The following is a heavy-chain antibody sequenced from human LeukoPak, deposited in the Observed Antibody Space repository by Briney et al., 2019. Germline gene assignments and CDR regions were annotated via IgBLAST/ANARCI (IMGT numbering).Heavy chain of an antibody. CDR2: IKRKTDGGTA. V-gene: IGHV3-15*01. Sequence: PGGSLRLSCAASGFTFSNAWLSWVRQAPGKGLAWVGRIKRKTDGGTADYAAPVKGRFTISRDDSKNTLYLQMNSLKTEDTAVYYCTTAAHYYGSGSYYIGRFFDYWGRGTLVTVSS. D-gene: IGHD3-10*01. J-gene: IGHJ4*02. CDR1: GFTFSNAW. CDR3: TTAAHYYGSGSYYIGRFFDY.